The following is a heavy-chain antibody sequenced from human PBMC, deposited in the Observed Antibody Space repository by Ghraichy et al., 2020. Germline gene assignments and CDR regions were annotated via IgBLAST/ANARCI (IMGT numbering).Heavy chain of an antibody. CDR3: ARGPRKPYSYGYDY. V-gene: IGHV4-34*01. CDR1: GGSFSGYY. D-gene: IGHD5-18*01. CDR2: INHSGST. Sequence: SETLSLTCAVYGGSFSGYYWSWIRQPPGKGLEWIGEINHSGSTNYNPSLKSRVTISVDTSKNQFSLKLSSVTAADTAVYYCARGPRKPYSYGYDYWGQGTLVTVSS. J-gene: IGHJ4*02.